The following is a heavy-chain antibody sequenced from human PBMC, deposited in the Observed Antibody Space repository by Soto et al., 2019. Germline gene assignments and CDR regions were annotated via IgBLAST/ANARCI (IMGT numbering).Heavy chain of an antibody. J-gene: IGHJ6*02. V-gene: IGHV1-3*01. CDR1: GYTFTGYY. CDR2: INAGNGNT. CDR3: ASPAVAGTLREDYYYYYGMDV. D-gene: IGHD6-19*01. Sequence: ASVKVSCKASGYTFTGYYMHWVRQAPGQRLEWMGWINAGNGNTKYSQKFQGRVTITRDTSASTAYMELSSLRSEDTAVYYCASPAVAGTLREDYYYYYGMDVWGQGTTVTVSS.